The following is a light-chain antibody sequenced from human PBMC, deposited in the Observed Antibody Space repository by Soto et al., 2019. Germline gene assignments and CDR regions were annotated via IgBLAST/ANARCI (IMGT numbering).Light chain of an antibody. CDR1: QSVSSSY. Sequence: EIVLTQSPGTLSLCPGERATLSCRASQSVSSSYLAWYQQKPGQAPRLLIYGASSRATGIPDRFSGSGSGTDFTLIISRLEPEDFAVYYCQQFGSSPLFTFGPGTKVDV. J-gene: IGKJ3*01. V-gene: IGKV3-20*01. CDR3: QQFGSSPLFT. CDR2: GAS.